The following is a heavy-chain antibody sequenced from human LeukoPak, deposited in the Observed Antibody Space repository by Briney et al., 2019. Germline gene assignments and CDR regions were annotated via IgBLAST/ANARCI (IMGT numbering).Heavy chain of an antibody. CDR1: GDSITGYS. CDR2: ISGSGCST. CDR3: AELGITMIGGV. V-gene: IGHV3-23*01. D-gene: IGHD3-10*02. Sequence: PAETLSLTRSVSGDSITGYSWSWVRQAPGKGLEWVSTISGSGCSTYYAESVKGWFTIPRDNSKNSVYLQMNRLRAEDTAVYYCAELGITMIGGVWGKGTTVTISS. J-gene: IGHJ6*04.